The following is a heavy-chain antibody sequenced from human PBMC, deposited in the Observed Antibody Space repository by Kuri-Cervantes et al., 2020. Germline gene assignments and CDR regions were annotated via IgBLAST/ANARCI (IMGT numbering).Heavy chain of an antibody. CDR3: APDNIPLFDI. CDR2: ITHDGSEK. Sequence: GESLKISCAASGFTFSSSAMHWVRQAPGKGLEWVANITHDGSEKNYVDSVKGRFTISRDNSKNSLYLQMNSLRAEDTAMYYCAPDNIPLFDIWGQGTMVTVSS. CDR1: GFTFSSSA. J-gene: IGHJ3*02. V-gene: IGHV3-7*02. D-gene: IGHD2/OR15-2a*01.